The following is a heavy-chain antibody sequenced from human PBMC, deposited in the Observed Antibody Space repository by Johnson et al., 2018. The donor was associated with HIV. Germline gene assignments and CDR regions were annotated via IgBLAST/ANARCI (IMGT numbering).Heavy chain of an antibody. Sequence: MLLVESGGGLVQPGGSLRLSCAASGFTSSSYDMHWVRQATGKGLEWVSAIGTAGDTYYPGSVKGRFTISRDNSKNTRYLQMNSLRAEYTAVYYCARDGYSGGFDIWGQGTMVTVSS. D-gene: IGHD2-21*01. CDR1: GFTSSSYD. CDR2: IGTAGDT. CDR3: ARDGYSGGFDI. J-gene: IGHJ3*02. V-gene: IGHV3-13*01.